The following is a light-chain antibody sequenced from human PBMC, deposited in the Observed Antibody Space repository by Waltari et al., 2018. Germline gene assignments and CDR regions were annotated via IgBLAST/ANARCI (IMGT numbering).Light chain of an antibody. V-gene: IGLV3-21*01. J-gene: IGLJ2*01. Sequence: YVLTQPPSVSVAPGETANITCAEDNIARTSVHWYQHRPGQAPVLVMSYDTDRPSGIPERFSGSNSGSTATLTIRKVEAGDEADYYCQIFHDTAFHVIFGGGTKLTV. CDR1: NIARTS. CDR2: YDT. CDR3: QIFHDTAFHVI.